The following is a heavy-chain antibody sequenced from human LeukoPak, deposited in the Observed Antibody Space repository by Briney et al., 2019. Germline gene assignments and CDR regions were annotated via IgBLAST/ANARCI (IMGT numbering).Heavy chain of an antibody. V-gene: IGHV4-59*01. D-gene: IGHD6-19*01. CDR3: ARAGYGSGWTKVDY. CDR1: GGSISSYY. J-gene: IGHJ4*02. CDR2: IYYSGST. Sequence: PSETLSLTCTVSGGSISSYYWSWIRQPPGKGLEWIGYIYYSGSTNYNPSLKSRVTISVDTSKNQFSLKLSSVTAADTAVYYCARAGYGSGWTKVDYWGQGTLVTVSS.